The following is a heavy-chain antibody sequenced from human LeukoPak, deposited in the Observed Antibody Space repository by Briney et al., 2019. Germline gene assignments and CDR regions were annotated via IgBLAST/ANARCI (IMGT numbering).Heavy chain of an antibody. Sequence: PGGSLRLSCLASGFTFSNSWMTWVRQAPGRGLEWVANIKEDGSDKQYVDSVRGRFTISRDNAKNSVSLQMDGLRAEDTAVYYCARGGDRGRNAFDIWGQGTMVTVSS. CDR3: ARGGDRGRNAFDI. V-gene: IGHV3-7*01. D-gene: IGHD3-10*01. CDR1: GFTFSNSW. CDR2: IKEDGSDK. J-gene: IGHJ3*02.